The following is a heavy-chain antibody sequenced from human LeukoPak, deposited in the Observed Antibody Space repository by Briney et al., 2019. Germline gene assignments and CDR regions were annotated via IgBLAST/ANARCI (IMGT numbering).Heavy chain of an antibody. D-gene: IGHD6-19*01. V-gene: IGHV1-2*02. J-gene: IGHJ3*02. CDR2: INPNSGGT. CDR1: GYTFTGYY. Sequence: GASVKVSCKASGYTFTGYYMHWVRQAPVQGLEWMGWINPNSGGTNYAQKFQGRVTMTRDTSISTAYMELSRLRSDDTAVYYCASVRKTSSGPYDAFDIWGQGTMVTVSS. CDR3: ASVRKTSSGPYDAFDI.